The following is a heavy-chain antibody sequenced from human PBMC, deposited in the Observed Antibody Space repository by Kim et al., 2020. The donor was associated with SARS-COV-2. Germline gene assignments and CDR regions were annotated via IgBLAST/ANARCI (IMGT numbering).Heavy chain of an antibody. CDR1: GFTFSSYE. V-gene: IGHV3-48*03. Sequence: GGSLRLSCAASGFTFSSYEMNWVRQAPGKGLEWVSYISSSGSTIYYADSVKGRFTISRDNAKNSLYLQMNSLRAEDTAVYYCARDRLFGSGSYYVFGGAYYGMDVWGQGTTVTVSS. CDR2: ISSSGSTI. CDR3: ARDRLFGSGSYYVFGGAYYGMDV. J-gene: IGHJ6*02. D-gene: IGHD3-10*01.